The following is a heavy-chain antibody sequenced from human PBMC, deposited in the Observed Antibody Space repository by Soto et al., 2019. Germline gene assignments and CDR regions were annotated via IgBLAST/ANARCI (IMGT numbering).Heavy chain of an antibody. CDR2: TYYRSKWYN. Sequence: PSQTLSLTCAISGVSVSSNSAAWNWIRQSPSRGLEWLGRTYYRSKWYNDYAVSVESRITINPDTSKNQFSLQLNSLTPEVTAVYYCARVQRIAVDDQPPTYGNWGEGPLVTVCS. CDR3: ARVQRIAVDDQPPTYGN. V-gene: IGHV6-1*01. J-gene: IGHJ4*02. CDR1: GVSVSSNSAA. D-gene: IGHD6-19*01.